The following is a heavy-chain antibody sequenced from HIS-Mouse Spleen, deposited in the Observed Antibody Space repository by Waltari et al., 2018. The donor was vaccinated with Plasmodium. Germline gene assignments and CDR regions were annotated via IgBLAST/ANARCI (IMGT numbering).Heavy chain of an antibody. Sequence: QVQLVESGGGVVQPGRSLRLSCAASGFTFNSYGLHRVRPAPGKGLEWVAVISYDGSNKYYADSVKGRFTISRDNSKNTLYLQMNSLRAEDTAVYYCAKEVLGYYDFWSRPDYWGQGTLVTVSS. J-gene: IGHJ4*02. CDR3: AKEVLGYYDFWSRPDY. V-gene: IGHV3-30*18. CDR2: ISYDGSNK. D-gene: IGHD3-3*01. CDR1: GFTFNSYG.